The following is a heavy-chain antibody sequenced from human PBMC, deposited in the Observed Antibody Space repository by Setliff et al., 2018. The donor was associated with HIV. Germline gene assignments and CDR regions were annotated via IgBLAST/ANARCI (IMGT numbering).Heavy chain of an antibody. V-gene: IGHV4-59*05. Sequence: GSLRLSCAASGFTFSSYSMNWVRQAPGKGLEWIGSIYYSGSTHYNPSLKSRVTIFVDTSKNQFSLKLSSVTAADTAVYYCASGRPTVNYYDSSGYSDWGQGTLVTVSS. J-gene: IGHJ4*02. CDR2: IYYSGST. D-gene: IGHD3-22*01. CDR3: ASGRPTVNYYDSSGYSD. CDR1: GFTFSSYSMN.